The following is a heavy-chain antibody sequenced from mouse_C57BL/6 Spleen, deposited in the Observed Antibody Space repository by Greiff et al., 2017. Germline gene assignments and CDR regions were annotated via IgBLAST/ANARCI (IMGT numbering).Heavy chain of an antibody. CDR2: ISSGGSYT. V-gene: IGHV5-6*02. J-gene: IGHJ2*01. Sequence: VKLVESGGDLVKPGGSLKLSCAASGFTFSSYGMSWVRQTPDKRLEWVATISSGGSYTYYPDSVKGRFTISRDNAKNTLYLQMSSLKSEDTAMYYCARQEGSLDYWGQGTTLTVSS. CDR1: GFTFSSYG. D-gene: IGHD6-2*01. CDR3: ARQEGSLDY.